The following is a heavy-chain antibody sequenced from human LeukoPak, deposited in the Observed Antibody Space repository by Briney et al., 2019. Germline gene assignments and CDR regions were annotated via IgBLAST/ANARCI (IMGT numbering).Heavy chain of an antibody. CDR1: GGSISRSSYS. D-gene: IGHD2/OR15-2a*01. CDR3: ATYFA. V-gene: IGHV4-39*01. Sequence: SETLSLTCTVSGGSISRSSYSWDWIRQPPGKGLEWIGAIYNSGRTSFNPSLKSRVTMSVDTSKNQFSLDLNSVTAADTAVYYCATYFAWGQGTLVTVSS. CDR2: IYNSGRT. J-gene: IGHJ5*02.